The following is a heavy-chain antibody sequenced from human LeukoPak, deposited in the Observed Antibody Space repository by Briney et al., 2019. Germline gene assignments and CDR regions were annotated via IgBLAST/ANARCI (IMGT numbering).Heavy chain of an antibody. CDR1: GYTPTELS. Sequence: EASVKVSCKVSGYTPTELSMHWVRQAPGKGLEWMGGFDPEDGETIYAQKFRGRVTMTEDTSTDTAYMELSSLRSEDTAVYYCATSIAVAGEGVDYWGQGTLVTVSS. J-gene: IGHJ4*02. V-gene: IGHV1-24*01. D-gene: IGHD6-19*01. CDR2: FDPEDGET. CDR3: ATSIAVAGEGVDY.